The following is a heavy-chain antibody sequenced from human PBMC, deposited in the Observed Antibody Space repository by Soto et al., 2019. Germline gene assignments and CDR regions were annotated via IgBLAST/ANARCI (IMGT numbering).Heavy chain of an antibody. Sequence: QIHLVQSGAEVRKPGASVNVSCKTSGYIFTNYGVSWVRQAPGEGLEVVAWISAYNGYPKYGQRFQGRVTLSTDPSTTTGYMELRNLRFDDTAVYYCARWSSGALYEYWGQGPLLTVSS. CDR1: GYIFTNYG. CDR3: ARWSSGALYEY. J-gene: IGHJ4*02. CDR2: ISAYNGYP. V-gene: IGHV1-18*04.